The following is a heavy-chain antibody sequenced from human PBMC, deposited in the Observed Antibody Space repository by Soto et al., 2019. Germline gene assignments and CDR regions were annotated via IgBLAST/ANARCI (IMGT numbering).Heavy chain of an antibody. V-gene: IGHV4-4*07. CDR2: IYTSGST. CDR3: ARNYDFWSGWFDP. CDR1: VGSVSSYY. J-gene: IGHJ5*02. D-gene: IGHD3-3*01. Sequence: SETLSSTGTVSVGSVSSYYWSWIRQPAGKGLEWIGRIYTSGSTNYNPSLKSRVTMSVDTSKNQFSLKLSSVTAADTAVYYCARNYDFWSGWFDPWGQGTLVSVSS.